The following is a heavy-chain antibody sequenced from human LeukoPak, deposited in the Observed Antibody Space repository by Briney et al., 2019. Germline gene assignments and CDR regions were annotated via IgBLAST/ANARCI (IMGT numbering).Heavy chain of an antibody. J-gene: IGHJ3*02. Sequence: PGGSLRLSCAASGFNFSTYGMPWVRQAPGKGLEWVAVIWYDGSNEYYADSVKGRFTISRDNSTNTLFLQMNSLRAEDTAVYYCAKDQKRITMIVVVITSSAPGAFDIWGQGTMVTVSS. V-gene: IGHV3-33*02. CDR2: IWYDGSNE. CDR1: GFNFSTYG. CDR3: AKDQKRITMIVVVITSSAPGAFDI. D-gene: IGHD3-22*01.